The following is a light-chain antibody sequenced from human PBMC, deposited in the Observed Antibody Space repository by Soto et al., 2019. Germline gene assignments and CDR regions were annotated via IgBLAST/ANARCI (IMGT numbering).Light chain of an antibody. J-gene: IGKJ5*01. CDR3: QQFNNYPIT. CDR1: QGISSA. CDR2: DAS. Sequence: AIPLTQSPSSLSASVGDRVTITCRASQGISSALAWYQQKPGKAPKLLIYDASSLESGVPSRFSGSGSGTEFTLTISSLQPDDFAAYYCQQFNNYPITFGLGTRLEIK. V-gene: IGKV1D-13*01.